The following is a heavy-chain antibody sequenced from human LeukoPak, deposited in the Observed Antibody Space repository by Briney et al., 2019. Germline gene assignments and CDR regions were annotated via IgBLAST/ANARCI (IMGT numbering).Heavy chain of an antibody. Sequence: TPSETLSLTCTVSGGSISSSSYYWGWIRQPPGKGLEWIGSIYYSGSTYYNPSLKSRVTISVDTSKNQFSLKLSSVTAADTAVYYCARDFWTVAVAFDYWGQGTLVTVSS. CDR3: ARDFWTVAVAFDY. J-gene: IGHJ4*02. V-gene: IGHV4-39*07. CDR1: GGSISSSSYY. CDR2: IYYSGST. D-gene: IGHD6-19*01.